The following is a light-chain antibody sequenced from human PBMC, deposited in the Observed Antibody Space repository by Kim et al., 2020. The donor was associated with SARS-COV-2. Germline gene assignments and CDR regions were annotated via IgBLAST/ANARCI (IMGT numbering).Light chain of an antibody. Sequence: SLSPGESATLSCWASQSVSNYLAWYQQKPGQAPRLLIYDASNRAAGIPDRFSGSGSGTDFTLTISSLEPEDFAVYYCQQRRNWPLTFGGGTKLEI. CDR1: QSVSNY. CDR3: QQRRNWPLT. V-gene: IGKV3-11*01. CDR2: DAS. J-gene: IGKJ4*01.